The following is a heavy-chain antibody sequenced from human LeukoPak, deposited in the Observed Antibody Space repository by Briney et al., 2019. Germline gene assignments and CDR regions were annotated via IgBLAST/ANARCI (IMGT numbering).Heavy chain of an antibody. J-gene: IGHJ4*02. Sequence: GGSLRLSCAASGFTFRNSAMHWVRQAPGKGLEWAAVISLDGTNKYYADSVKGRFTISRDDSKNTLYLQMNSLRAEDTAVYYCATGYSSSWSLKWGQGTLVTVSS. CDR2: ISLDGTNK. CDR1: GFTFRNSA. CDR3: ATGYSSSWSLK. D-gene: IGHD6-13*01. V-gene: IGHV3-30*04.